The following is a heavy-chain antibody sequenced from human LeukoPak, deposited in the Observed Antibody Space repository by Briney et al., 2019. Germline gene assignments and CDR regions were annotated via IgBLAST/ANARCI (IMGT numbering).Heavy chain of an antibody. CDR3: ARSNPGIAAAGMLYFDY. CDR2: MYYSGST. J-gene: IGHJ4*02. D-gene: IGHD6-13*01. Sequence: SETLSLTCTVSGGSISSYYWSWIRQPPGKGLEWIGYMYYSGSTNYNPSLKSRVTISVDTSKNQFSLKLSSVTAADTAVYYCARSNPGIAAAGMLYFDYWGQGTLVTVSS. CDR1: GGSISSYY. V-gene: IGHV4-59*01.